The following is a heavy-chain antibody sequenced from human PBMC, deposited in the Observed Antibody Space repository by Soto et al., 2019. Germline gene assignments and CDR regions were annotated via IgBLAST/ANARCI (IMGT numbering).Heavy chain of an antibody. CDR1: GGSISSGGYY. J-gene: IGHJ4*02. CDR2: IYYSGST. D-gene: IGHD2-21*02. Sequence: QVQLQESGPGLVKPSQTLSLTCTVSGGSISSGGYYWSWIRQHPEKGLEWIGYIYYSGSTYYNPSLKSRVTLSVDTSKNQFSLKLSSVTAADTAVYYCAREGYGGNSAAFDYWGQGTLVTVSS. CDR3: AREGYGGNSAAFDY. V-gene: IGHV4-31*03.